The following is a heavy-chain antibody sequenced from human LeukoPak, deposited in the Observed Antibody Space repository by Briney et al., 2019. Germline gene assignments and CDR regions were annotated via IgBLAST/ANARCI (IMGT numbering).Heavy chain of an antibody. CDR3: ARDSTGVDNWFDP. J-gene: IGHJ5*02. Sequence: PGGSLGLSCAAFGFTFSSYEMNWVRQAPGKGLEWVSYISSSGSTIYYADSVKGRFTISRDNAKNSLYLQMNSLRAEDTAVYYCARDSTGVDNWFDPWGQGTLVTVSS. CDR1: GFTFSSYE. D-gene: IGHD2-2*01. CDR2: ISSSGSTI. V-gene: IGHV3-48*03.